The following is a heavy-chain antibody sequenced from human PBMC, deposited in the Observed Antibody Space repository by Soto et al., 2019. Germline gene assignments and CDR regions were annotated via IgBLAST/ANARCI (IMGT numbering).Heavy chain of an antibody. CDR3: ARHNYGSGSTYFDY. V-gene: IGHV4-59*08. Sequence: SETLSLTCSVSGGSISSYYWSWIRQPPGKGLEWIGYIYYSGSTNYSPSLKSRVTISVDTSKNQFSLKLNSMTAADTAVYYCARHNYGSGSTYFDYWGQGTLVTVSS. CDR2: IYYSGST. J-gene: IGHJ4*02. CDR1: GGSISSYY. D-gene: IGHD3-10*01.